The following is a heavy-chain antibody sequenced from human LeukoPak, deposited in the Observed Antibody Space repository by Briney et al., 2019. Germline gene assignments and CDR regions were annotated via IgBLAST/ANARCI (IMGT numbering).Heavy chain of an antibody. CDR1: GFTFSGYG. CDR2: RSYDESNR. Sequence: GGSLRLSCAASGFTFSGYGMHWVRQAPGKGLEWVAVRSYDESNRYYADSVKGRFTISRDNSKNTLYLQMNSLRAEDTAVYYCARDGDCPLDYWGQGTLVTVSS. V-gene: IGHV3-30*03. CDR3: ARDGDCPLDY. D-gene: IGHD2-2*03. J-gene: IGHJ4*02.